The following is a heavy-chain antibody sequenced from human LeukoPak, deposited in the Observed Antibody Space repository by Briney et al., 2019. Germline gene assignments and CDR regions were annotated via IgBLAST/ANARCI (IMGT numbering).Heavy chain of an antibody. J-gene: IGHJ4*02. V-gene: IGHV4-34*01. CDR3: ASEGSLDFDY. Sequence: PSGTLSLTCAVYGGSFSGYYWSWIRQPPGKGLEWIGEINHSGSTNYNPSLKSRVTISVDTSKNQFSLKLSSVTAADTAVYYCASEGSLDFDYWGQGTLVTVSS. CDR2: INHSGST. CDR1: GGSFSGYY.